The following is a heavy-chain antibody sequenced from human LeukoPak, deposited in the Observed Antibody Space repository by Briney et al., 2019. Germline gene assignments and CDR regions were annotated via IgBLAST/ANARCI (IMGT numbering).Heavy chain of an antibody. CDR3: ARDDYYDSSGYHLDAFDI. D-gene: IGHD3-22*01. Sequence: SETLSLTCTVSGDSISGYYWSWIRQPPGKGLEWIGHIHYSGSTNYNPSLKSRVTISLETSKNQFSLKLSSVTAADTAVYYCARDDYYDSSGYHLDAFDIWGQGTMVTVSS. CDR1: GDSISGYY. CDR2: IHYSGST. J-gene: IGHJ3*02. V-gene: IGHV4-59*01.